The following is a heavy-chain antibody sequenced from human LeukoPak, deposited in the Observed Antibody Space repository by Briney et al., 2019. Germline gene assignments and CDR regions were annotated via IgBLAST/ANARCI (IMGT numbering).Heavy chain of an antibody. J-gene: IGHJ2*01. CDR2: ISAYNGNT. CDR3: AKDGAVGGYWYCDL. CDR1: GYTFTSYG. Sequence: ASVKVSCKASGYTFTSYGISWLRQAPGQGLEWMGWISAYNGNTNYAQKLQGRVTMTTDTSTSTAYMELRSLRSDDTAVYYCAKDGAVGGYWYCDLWRRGTMVTVSS. V-gene: IGHV1-18*01. D-gene: IGHD3-16*01.